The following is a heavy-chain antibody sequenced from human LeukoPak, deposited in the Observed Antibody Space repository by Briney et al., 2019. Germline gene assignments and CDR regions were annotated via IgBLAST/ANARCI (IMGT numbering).Heavy chain of an antibody. CDR3: TRVGYIDEGIDY. CDR1: GFPFSSYW. CDR2: IKQDGSKK. Sequence: GGSLRLSCVASGFPFSSYWMTWVRQAPGKGLEWVANIKQDGSKKSYVDSGKGRFTISRDNAKNSLYLQMNSLRAEDTAIYYCTRVGYIDEGIDYWGQGTLVTVSS. D-gene: IGHD5-24*01. J-gene: IGHJ4*02. V-gene: IGHV3-7*04.